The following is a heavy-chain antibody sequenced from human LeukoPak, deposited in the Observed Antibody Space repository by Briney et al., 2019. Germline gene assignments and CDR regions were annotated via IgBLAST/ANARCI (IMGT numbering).Heavy chain of an antibody. CDR3: ARALSWTSESYYYMDV. J-gene: IGHJ6*03. D-gene: IGHD3/OR15-3a*01. Sequence: ASVKVSCKASGYTFTSLDINWVRQATGQGLEWMGGINPNSGNTGYAQKFQGRVTMTKNTSITTAYMELSSLKSEDTAVYYCARALSWTSESYYYMDVWGKGTTVSV. CDR2: INPNSGNT. CDR1: GYTFTSLD. V-gene: IGHV1-8*01.